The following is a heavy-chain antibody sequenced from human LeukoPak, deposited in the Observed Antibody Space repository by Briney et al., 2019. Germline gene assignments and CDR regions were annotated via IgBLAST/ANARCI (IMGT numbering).Heavy chain of an antibody. CDR3: ARGITMVRGVIIKLRYYYYYMDV. Sequence: SVKVSCKASGFTFTNSAMQWVRQARGQRLEWIGWIVVGSGNTNYAQKFQGRVTITRDMSTSTAYMELSSLRSEDTAVYYCARGITMVRGVIIKLRYYYYYMDVWGKGTTVTVSS. CDR1: GFTFTNSA. V-gene: IGHV1-58*02. CDR2: IVVGSGNT. D-gene: IGHD3-10*01. J-gene: IGHJ6*03.